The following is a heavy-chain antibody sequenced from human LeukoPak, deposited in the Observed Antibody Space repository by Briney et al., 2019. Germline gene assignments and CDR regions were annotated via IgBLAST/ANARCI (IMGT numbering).Heavy chain of an antibody. CDR1: GFTFSNYG. J-gene: IGHJ4*02. V-gene: IGHV3-33*01. Sequence: GGSLRLSCAASGFTFSNYGMHWVRQAPGKGLEWVAVIWYDGSDEYYADSVKGRFPISRVNSKNTLNLHMNSLRAEDTAVYYCATDQGIYWGQGTLVTVSS. CDR2: IWYDGSDE. CDR3: ATDQGIY.